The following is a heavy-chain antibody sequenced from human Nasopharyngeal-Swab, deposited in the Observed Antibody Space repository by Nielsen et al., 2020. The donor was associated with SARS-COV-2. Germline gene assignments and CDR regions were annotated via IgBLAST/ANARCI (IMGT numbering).Heavy chain of an antibody. V-gene: IGHV4-34*01. CDR1: GGSFSGYY. CDR3: ARGFGDSSGYQKGYFDY. Sequence: GSLRLSCAVYGGSFSGYYWSWIRQLPGKGLEWIGEINHSGSTNYNPSLKSRVTISVDTSKNQFSLKLSSVTAADTAVYYCARGFGDSSGYQKGYFDYWGQGTLVTVSS. D-gene: IGHD3-22*01. CDR2: INHSGST. J-gene: IGHJ4*02.